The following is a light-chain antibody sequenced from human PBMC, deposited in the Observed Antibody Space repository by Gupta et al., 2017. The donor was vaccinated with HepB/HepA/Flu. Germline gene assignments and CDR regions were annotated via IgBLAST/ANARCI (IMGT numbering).Light chain of an antibody. CDR1: SSNIGNNY. V-gene: IGLV1-51*01. J-gene: IGLJ3*02. Sequence: QSVLTQPPSVSAAPGQKVTIPCSGSSSNIGNNYVPWYQQLPGTAPKLLIYDNNKRPSGIPDRVSGSKSGTSATLGITGLQTGDEADYYCGTWDSSLSAGVFGGGTKLTVL. CDR3: GTWDSSLSAGV. CDR2: DNN.